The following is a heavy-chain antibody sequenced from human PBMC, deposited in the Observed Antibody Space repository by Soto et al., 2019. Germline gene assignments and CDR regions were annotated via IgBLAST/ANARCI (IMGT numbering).Heavy chain of an antibody. D-gene: IGHD6-13*01. V-gene: IGHV1-18*01. CDR3: ERVPPYSSSWYFDL. Sequence: QVQLVQSGAEVKKPGASVKVSCKASGYTFTNYDINWVRQAPGQGLEWMGWISAYNGNTNYAQKLQGRVTMTTDTSTSTAYMELRSLRSDDTAVYYWERVPPYSSSWYFDLWGRGTLVTVSS. CDR2: ISAYNGNT. CDR1: GYTFTNYD. J-gene: IGHJ2*01.